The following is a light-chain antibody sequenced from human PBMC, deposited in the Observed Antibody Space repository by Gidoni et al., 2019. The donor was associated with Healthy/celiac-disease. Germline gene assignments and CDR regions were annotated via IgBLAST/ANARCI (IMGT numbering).Light chain of an antibody. CDR3: QQYGSSPPYT. Sequence: EIVLTQSPGTLSLSPGERATLSCSASQSVNSNYLAWYQQKHGQDPRLLIYSASTRATGIPDRFSGSGSGTDFTLTISRLEPEDFAVYYCQQYGSSPPYTFGQGTKLEI. CDR1: QSVNSNY. CDR2: SAS. J-gene: IGKJ2*01. V-gene: IGKV3-20*01.